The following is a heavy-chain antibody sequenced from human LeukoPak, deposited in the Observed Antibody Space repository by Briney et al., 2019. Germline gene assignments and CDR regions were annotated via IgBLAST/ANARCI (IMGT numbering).Heavy chain of an antibody. Sequence: GGSLRLSCTASGFTFGDYAMSWVRQAPGKGLEWVGLIRSKAYGGTTEYAASVKGRFTISRDDSKNIASLQMNSLKTEDTAVYYCTRAAAAAATTARFDTWGQGTLVTVSS. CDR1: GFTFGDYA. J-gene: IGHJ5*02. D-gene: IGHD6-13*01. CDR3: TRAAAAAATTARFDT. CDR2: IRSKAYGGTT. V-gene: IGHV3-49*04.